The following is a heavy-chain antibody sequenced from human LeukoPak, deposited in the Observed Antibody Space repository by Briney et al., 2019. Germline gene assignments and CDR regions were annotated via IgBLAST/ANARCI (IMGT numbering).Heavy chain of an antibody. Sequence: SETLSLTCTVSGGSISSSNFYWGWIRQPPGKGLEWIGSIYYSGSTYYNPSLKSRVTISVDTSKNQFSLKLSSVTAADTAVYYCARGRYYYDSSGPDAFDIWGQGTMVTVSS. CDR2: IYYSGST. J-gene: IGHJ3*02. CDR1: GGSISSSNFY. CDR3: ARGRYYYDSSGPDAFDI. V-gene: IGHV4-39*07. D-gene: IGHD3-22*01.